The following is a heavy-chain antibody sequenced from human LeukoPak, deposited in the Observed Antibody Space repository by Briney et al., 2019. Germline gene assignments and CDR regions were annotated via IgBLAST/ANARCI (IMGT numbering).Heavy chain of an antibody. CDR3: ARYYDFWSGYYRGIDY. V-gene: IGHV3-7*01. CDR2: IKQDGSEK. D-gene: IGHD3-3*01. Sequence: GGSLRLSCAASGFTFSSYWMSWVRQAPGKGLEWVANIKQDGSEKYYVDSVKGRFTISRDNAKNSLYLQMSSLRAEDTAVYYCARYYDFWSGYYRGIDYWGQGTLVTVSS. CDR1: GFTFSSYW. J-gene: IGHJ4*02.